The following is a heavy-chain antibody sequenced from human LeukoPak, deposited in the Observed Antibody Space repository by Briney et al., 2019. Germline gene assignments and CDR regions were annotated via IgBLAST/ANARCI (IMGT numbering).Heavy chain of an antibody. Sequence: GGSLRLSCAASGFTFSSYWMSWVRQAPGKGLEWVANIKQDGSEKYYVDSVKGRFTISRDNAKNSLYLQMNSLRAEDTAVYYCAREFVYYYDSSGYNHYWGQGTLVTVSS. D-gene: IGHD3-22*01. CDR3: AREFVYYYDSSGYNHY. J-gene: IGHJ4*02. CDR2: IKQDGSEK. CDR1: GFTFSSYW. V-gene: IGHV3-7*01.